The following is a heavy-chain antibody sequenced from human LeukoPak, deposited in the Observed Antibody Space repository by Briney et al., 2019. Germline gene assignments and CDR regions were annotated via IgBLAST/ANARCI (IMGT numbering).Heavy chain of an antibody. CDR3: ARENYGSGSYEGYFDY. CDR1: GFIFSSYS. D-gene: IGHD3-10*01. CDR2: ISSSSSYI. Sequence: GGSLRLSCAASGFIFSSYSMNWVRQAPGKGLEWVSSISSSSSYIYYADSVKGRFTISRDNAKNSLYLQMNGLRAEDTAVYYCARENYGSGSYEGYFDYWGQGTLVTVSS. J-gene: IGHJ4*02. V-gene: IGHV3-21*01.